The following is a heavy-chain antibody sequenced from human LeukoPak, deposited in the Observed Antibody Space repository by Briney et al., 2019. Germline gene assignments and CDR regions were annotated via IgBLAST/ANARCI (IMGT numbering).Heavy chain of an antibody. CDR3: ASKGDTYCGGDCYSN. D-gene: IGHD2-21*01. J-gene: IGHJ4*02. CDR1: GGTFSSYT. CDR2: IIPILGIA. Sequence: SVKVSCKASGGTFSSYTISWVRQAPGQGLEWMGRIIPILGIANYAQKFQGRGTITADRSTSTASMELSSLRSEDTAVYYCASKGDTYCGGDCYSNWGEGTLVTVSS. V-gene: IGHV1-69*02.